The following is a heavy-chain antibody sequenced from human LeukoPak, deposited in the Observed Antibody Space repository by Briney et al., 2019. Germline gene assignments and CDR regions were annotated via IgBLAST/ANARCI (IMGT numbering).Heavy chain of an antibody. Sequence: PGGSLRLSCAASGLTSSRYGMHWVRQAPGKGLEWVAFIRYDGSDKSYADSVKGRFTISRDNSKNTLYLQMNSLRAEDTAMFYCAKIGAVAGHFDYWGQGTLVTVSS. J-gene: IGHJ4*02. V-gene: IGHV3-30*02. D-gene: IGHD6-19*01. CDR2: IRYDGSDK. CDR1: GLTSSRYG. CDR3: AKIGAVAGHFDY.